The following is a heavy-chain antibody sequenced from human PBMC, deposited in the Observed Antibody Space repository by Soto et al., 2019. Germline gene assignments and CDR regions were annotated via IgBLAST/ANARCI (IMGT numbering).Heavy chain of an antibody. CDR2: IYYSGST. V-gene: IGHV4-59*01. CDR1: GGSISSYY. J-gene: IGHJ4*02. CDR3: ARLGEYSSSELDY. Sequence: SETLSLTCTVSGGSISSYYWSCIRQRPGKGLEWIGYIYYSGSTNYNPSLKSRVAISVDTSKNQFYLKLSSVTAADTAVYYCARLGEYSSSELDYWGQGTLVTVSS. D-gene: IGHD6-6*01.